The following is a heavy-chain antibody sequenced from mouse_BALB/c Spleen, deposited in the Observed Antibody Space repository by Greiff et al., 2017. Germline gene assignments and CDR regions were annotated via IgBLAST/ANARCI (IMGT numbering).Heavy chain of an antibody. Sequence: EVQLQQSGPELVKPGASVKIPCKASGYTFTDYNMDWVKQSHGKSLEWIGDINPNNGGTIYNQKFKGKATLTVDKSSSTAYVELRILTSEDTAVYDCARRGVRRGAWFAYWGQGTLVTVSA. CDR2: INPNNGGT. V-gene: IGHV1-18*01. D-gene: IGHD2-14*01. CDR1: GYTFTDYN. J-gene: IGHJ3*01. CDR3: ARRGVRRGAWFAY.